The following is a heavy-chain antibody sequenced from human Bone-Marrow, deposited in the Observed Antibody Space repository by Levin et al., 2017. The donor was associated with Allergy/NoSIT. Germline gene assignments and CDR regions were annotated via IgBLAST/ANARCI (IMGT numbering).Heavy chain of an antibody. J-gene: IGHJ4*01. CDR2: IKTDGITT. V-gene: IGHV3-74*01. CDR3: ATGEGAAPGISNY. Sequence: ASVKVSCAASGFSFSNYWMHWVRQAPGKGLMWVSRIKTDGITTDYADSVKGRFTISRDNAKSTLFLQMNSLSVEDTAMYYCATGEGAAPGISNYWGHGTLVTVSS. D-gene: IGHD6-13*01. CDR1: GFSFSNYW.